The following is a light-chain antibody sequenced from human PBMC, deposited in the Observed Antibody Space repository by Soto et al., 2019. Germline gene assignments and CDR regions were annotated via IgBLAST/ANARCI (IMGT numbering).Light chain of an antibody. V-gene: IGKV3-20*01. Sequence: EIGLKQSPGALSLYKGERATLSCRASQSVSSSALAWYQQKPGQAPRRLIYGASSRATGIPDRFSGSGSGTDFTLTISRLEPEDFAVYYCQYYGTSPQPFGQGTKVDIK. J-gene: IGKJ1*01. CDR3: QYYGTSPQP. CDR1: QSVSSSA. CDR2: GAS.